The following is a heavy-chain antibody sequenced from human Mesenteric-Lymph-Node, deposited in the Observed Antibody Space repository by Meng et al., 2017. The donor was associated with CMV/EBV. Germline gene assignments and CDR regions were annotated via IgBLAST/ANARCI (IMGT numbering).Heavy chain of an antibody. V-gene: IGHV3-30*02. Sequence: GGSLRLSCAASGFTFRSYGMHWVRQAPGKGLEWVAFIRDDGRNKYYVDSVKGRFTISRDNSKNSLYLQMDSLGAEDTAVYYCAKGGVGTTINCFDYWGQGTLVTVSS. D-gene: IGHD1-26*01. J-gene: IGHJ4*02. CDR1: GFTFRSYG. CDR3: AKGGVGTTINCFDY. CDR2: IRDDGRNK.